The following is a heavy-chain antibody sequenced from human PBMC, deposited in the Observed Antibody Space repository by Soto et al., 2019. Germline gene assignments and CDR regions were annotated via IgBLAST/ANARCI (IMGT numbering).Heavy chain of an antibody. D-gene: IGHD6-19*01. CDR1: GFTFSSYS. Sequence: GGSLRLSCAASGFTFSSYSMNWVRQAPGKGLEWVSSISSSSSYIYYADSVKGRFTISRDNAKNSLYLQMNSLRAEDTAVYYCARNDLSPWDSSGFLGSDWGQGTLVTVSS. CDR2: ISSSSSYI. J-gene: IGHJ4*02. CDR3: ARNDLSPWDSSGFLGSD. V-gene: IGHV3-21*01.